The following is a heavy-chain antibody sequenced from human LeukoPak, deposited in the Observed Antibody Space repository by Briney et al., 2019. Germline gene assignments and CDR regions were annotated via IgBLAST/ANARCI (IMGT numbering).Heavy chain of an antibody. V-gene: IGHV1-8*03. CDR1: GYTFTSYD. CDR3: ARGEWELPFDP. CDR2: MNPNSGNA. Sequence: GASVKVPCKASGYTFTSYDINWVRQATGQGLEWMGWMNPNSGNAGYAQKFQGRVTITRNTSISTAYMELSSLRSEDTAVYYCARGEWELPFDPWGQGTLVTVSS. D-gene: IGHD1-26*01. J-gene: IGHJ5*02.